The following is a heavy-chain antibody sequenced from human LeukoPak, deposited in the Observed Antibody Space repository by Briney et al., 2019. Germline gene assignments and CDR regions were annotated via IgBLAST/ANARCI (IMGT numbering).Heavy chain of an antibody. D-gene: IGHD5-18*01. Sequence: GGSLRLSCAASGFTFSSYGMSWVRQAPGKGLEWVAAISGSGGSTYYADSVKGRFTISRDNSKKTLYLQMSSLRAEDTAVYYCAKDRGYNYGYRDSFHIWGQGTMVTVS. V-gene: IGHV3-23*01. J-gene: IGHJ3*02. CDR3: AKDRGYNYGYRDSFHI. CDR1: GFTFSSYG. CDR2: ISGSGGST.